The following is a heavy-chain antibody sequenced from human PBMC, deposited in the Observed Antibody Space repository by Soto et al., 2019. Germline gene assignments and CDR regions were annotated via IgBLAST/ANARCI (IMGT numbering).Heavy chain of an antibody. V-gene: IGHV3-23*01. D-gene: IGHD3-10*01. CDR2: ITDTGGDA. Sequence: GGSLRLSXVASGLTFGSRAMTWVRQAPGEGLQWVSTITDTGGDAKYADSVRGRFVISRDNSKKTLYLQMTSLTAEDSAMYYCARGRGITMVRGAMDVWGQGTTVTVSS. CDR3: ARGRGITMVRGAMDV. J-gene: IGHJ6*02. CDR1: GLTFGSRA.